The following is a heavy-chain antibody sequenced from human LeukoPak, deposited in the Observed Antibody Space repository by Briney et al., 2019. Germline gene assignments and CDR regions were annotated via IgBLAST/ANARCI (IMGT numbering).Heavy chain of an antibody. CDR2: VYTDGGTI. D-gene: IGHD3-10*01. V-gene: IGHV1-46*01. J-gene: IGHJ4*02. CDR3: ATEAPGSYRFDN. Sequence: ASVKVSCKASGNIFTNYHLHWVRLAPGRGLEWMGAVYTDGGTITNTRSFQDRVTMTRDESTRTVYMELSSLNSEDTAVYYCATEAPGSYRFDNWGQEILVTVSS. CDR1: GNIFTNYH.